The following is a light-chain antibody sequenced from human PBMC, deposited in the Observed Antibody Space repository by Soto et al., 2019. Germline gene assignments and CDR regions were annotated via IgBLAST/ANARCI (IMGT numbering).Light chain of an antibody. Sequence: NFMLTQPHSVSDSPGKTVIISCTRSSGSIASNYGQWYQQRPGSSPTTVIYEDNQRPSGVPDRFSVSIDSSSNSASLTISGLETEDEADYFCQSYDATNQVFGGGTKVTVL. V-gene: IGLV6-57*01. CDR2: EDN. CDR3: QSYDATNQV. J-gene: IGLJ3*02. CDR1: SGSIASNY.